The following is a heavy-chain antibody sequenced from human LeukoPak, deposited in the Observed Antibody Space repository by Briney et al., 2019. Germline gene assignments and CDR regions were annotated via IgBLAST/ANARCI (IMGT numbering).Heavy chain of an antibody. Sequence: PGGSLRLSCAASGFTFTSYPLSWVRQAPGMGLEWVSSINGDRTYYAGSVMGRFTISRDNSKTTLYLQMNNLRAEDTAVYYCATSGCTSTACYAFDIWGQGTTVTVSS. D-gene: IGHD2-2*01. CDR2: INGDRT. J-gene: IGHJ3*02. V-gene: IGHV3-23*01. CDR3: ATSGCTSTACYAFDI. CDR1: GFTFTSYP.